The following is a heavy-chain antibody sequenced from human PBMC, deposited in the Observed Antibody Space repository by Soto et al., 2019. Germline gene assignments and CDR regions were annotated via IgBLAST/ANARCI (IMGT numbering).Heavy chain of an antibody. CDR3: ARDNGYSYGYTLDH. D-gene: IGHD5-18*01. Sequence: QVQLQESGPGLVQPSETLSLTCTVSGGSISSYYWSWIRQPPGKGLEWIGYIYYSGSTNYNPSLKSRVTISVDTSKNQFSLKLSSVTAADTAVYYCARDNGYSYGYTLDHWGQGTLVTVSS. CDR1: GGSISSYY. CDR2: IYYSGST. V-gene: IGHV4-59*01. J-gene: IGHJ4*02.